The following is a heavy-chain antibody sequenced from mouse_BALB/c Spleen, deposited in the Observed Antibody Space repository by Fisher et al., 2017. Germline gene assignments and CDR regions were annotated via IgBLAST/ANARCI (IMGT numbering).Heavy chain of an antibody. J-gene: IGHJ4*01. CDR3: ASPRAMDY. V-gene: IGHV5-17*02. Sequence: GRFTISRDNPKNTLFLQMTSLRSEDTAMYYCASPRAMDYWGQGTSVTVSS.